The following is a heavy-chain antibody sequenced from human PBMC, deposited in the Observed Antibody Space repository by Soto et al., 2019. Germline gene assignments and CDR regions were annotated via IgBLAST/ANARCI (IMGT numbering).Heavy chain of an antibody. D-gene: IGHD2-2*02. Sequence: SETLSLTCTVSGGSITSSYYWGWIRQPPGKGLEWIGSIYYRGSTYYNPSLKSRVTISVDTSKNQFSLKLSSVTAADTAVYYCATIPATTILSDYWGQGTLVTVS. J-gene: IGHJ4*02. CDR1: GGSITSSYY. CDR2: IYYRGST. CDR3: ATIPATTILSDY. V-gene: IGHV4-39*01.